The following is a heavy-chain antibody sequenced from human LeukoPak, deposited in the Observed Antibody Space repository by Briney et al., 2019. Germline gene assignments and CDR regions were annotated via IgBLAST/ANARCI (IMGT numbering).Heavy chain of an antibody. CDR2: IYYSGST. Sequence: SETLSLTCTVSGGSISSGGYYWSWIRQHPGKGLEWIGYIYYSGSTYYNPSLKSRVTMSVDTSKNQFSLNLNSVTAADTAVYYCARGPSGGSGHDYWGQGTLVTVSS. D-gene: IGHD3-16*01. V-gene: IGHV4-31*03. J-gene: IGHJ4*02. CDR3: ARGPSGGSGHDY. CDR1: GGSISSGGYY.